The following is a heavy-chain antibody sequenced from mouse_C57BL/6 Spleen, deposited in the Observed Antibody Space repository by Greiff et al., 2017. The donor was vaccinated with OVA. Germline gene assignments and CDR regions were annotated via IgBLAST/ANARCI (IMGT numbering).Heavy chain of an antibody. CDR1: GFTFSSYA. Sequence: EVMLVESGGGLVKPGGSLKLSCAASGFTFSSYAMSWVRQTPEKRLEWVATISDGGSYTYYPDNVKGRFTISRDNAKNNLYLQMSHLKSEDTAMYYCAREGSNDRYFDYWGQGTTLTVSS. V-gene: IGHV5-4*01. D-gene: IGHD2-12*01. J-gene: IGHJ2*01. CDR2: ISDGGSYT. CDR3: AREGSNDRYFDY.